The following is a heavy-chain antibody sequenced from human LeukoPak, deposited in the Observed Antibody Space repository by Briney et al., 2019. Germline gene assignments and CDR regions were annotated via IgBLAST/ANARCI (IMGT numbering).Heavy chain of an antibody. V-gene: IGHV3-30*18. D-gene: IGHD3-10*01. CDR2: ISYDGSNK. CDR3: AKDVITMVRGVIDY. Sequence: PGGSLRLSCAASGFTFSSYGMHWVRQAPGKGLEWVAVISYDGSNKYYADSVKGRFTISRDNSKNTLYLQMNSLRAEDTAVYYCAKDVITMVRGVIDYWGQGTLVTVSS. J-gene: IGHJ4*02. CDR1: GFTFSSYG.